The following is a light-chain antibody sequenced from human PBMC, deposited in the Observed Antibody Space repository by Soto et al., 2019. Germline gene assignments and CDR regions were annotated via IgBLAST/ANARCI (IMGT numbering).Light chain of an antibody. Sequence: DIVMTQSPLSLPVTPGEPASISCRSSQSLLHSNGYNYLDWYLQKPGHSPQLLIYLGSNRASGVPDRFSGSGSGTDFTLRISRVEAEDVGVYYCMQALQNPYTFGQGTKLEIK. CDR2: LGS. J-gene: IGKJ2*01. V-gene: IGKV2-28*01. CDR1: QSLLHSNGYNY. CDR3: MQALQNPYT.